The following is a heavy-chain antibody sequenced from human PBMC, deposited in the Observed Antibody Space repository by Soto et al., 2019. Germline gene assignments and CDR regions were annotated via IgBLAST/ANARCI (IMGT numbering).Heavy chain of an antibody. CDR2: INPSGDST. J-gene: IGHJ6*03. CDR1: GYTFTRYY. Sequence: ASVKVSCKASGYTFTRYYMHWVRQAPGQGLEWMGIINPSGDSTNYAQKFQGRVTMTRDTSTSTVYMELSSLRSEDTAVYYCAGIRVTATDYYYMDVWGKGITVTVSS. V-gene: IGHV1-46*01. CDR3: AGIRVTATDYYYMDV. D-gene: IGHD2-15*01.